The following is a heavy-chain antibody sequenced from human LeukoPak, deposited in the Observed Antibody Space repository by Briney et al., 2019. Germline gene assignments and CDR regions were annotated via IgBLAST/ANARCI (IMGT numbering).Heavy chain of an antibody. Sequence: GGSLRLSCASSGFTFSNYWMSWVRQAPGKGLEWVANIKEDGSEKDYVDSVKGRFTISRDNAKNSLYLQMNSLRAEDTAIYYRARDWGAAGLWDYWGQGTLVTVSS. CDR1: GFTFSNYW. CDR3: ARDWGAAGLWDY. V-gene: IGHV3-7*05. J-gene: IGHJ4*02. CDR2: IKEDGSEK. D-gene: IGHD6-13*01.